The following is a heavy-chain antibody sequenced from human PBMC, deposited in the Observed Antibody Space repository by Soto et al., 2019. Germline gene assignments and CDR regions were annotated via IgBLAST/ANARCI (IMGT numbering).Heavy chain of an antibody. Sequence: QLVQSGAEVKKPGASVRVSCKTSGPTFIAYYIHWVRQAPGQGLEWMGWIDPKSGGTTYEQKFLGRVTMTRDTSINNAYMDLNRLTSDDTAVYYCARVSVDVPEWGQGTLITVSS. V-gene: IGHV1-2*02. CDR1: GPTFIAYY. CDR3: ARVSVDVPE. J-gene: IGHJ4*02. D-gene: IGHD5-12*01. CDR2: IDPKSGGT.